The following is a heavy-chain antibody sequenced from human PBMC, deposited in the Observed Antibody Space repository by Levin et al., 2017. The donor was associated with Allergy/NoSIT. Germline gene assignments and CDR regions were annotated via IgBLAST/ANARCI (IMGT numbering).Heavy chain of an antibody. CDR3: AKYRSIATTDNPLDS. J-gene: IGHJ4*02. Sequence: VASVKVSCKASGGTFDSFSISWVRQAPGQGLEWLGGIIAIFGTPYYAQMFQDRVTITADKSTNTAYMELSSLRSEDTAVYYCAKYRSIATTDNPLDSWGQGTLVTVSS. D-gene: IGHD5-24*01. V-gene: IGHV1-69*06. CDR2: IIAIFGTP. CDR1: GGTFDSFS.